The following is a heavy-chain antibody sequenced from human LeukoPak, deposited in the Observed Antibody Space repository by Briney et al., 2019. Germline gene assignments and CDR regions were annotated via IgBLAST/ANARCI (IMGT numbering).Heavy chain of an antibody. CDR2: INAGNGNT. V-gene: IGHV1-3*01. CDR1: GFTFSSYW. J-gene: IGHJ6*02. Sequence: ASVKVSCKASGFTFSSYWMHWVRQAPGQRLEWMGWINAGNGNTKYSQKFQGRVTITRDTSASTAYMELSSLRSEDTAVYYCARAQQQPRQYYYGMDVWGQGTTVTVSS. CDR3: ARAQQQPRQYYYGMDV. D-gene: IGHD6-13*01.